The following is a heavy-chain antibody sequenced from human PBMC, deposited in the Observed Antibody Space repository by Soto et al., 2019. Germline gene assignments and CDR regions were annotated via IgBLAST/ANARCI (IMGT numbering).Heavy chain of an antibody. V-gene: IGHV3-7*01. CDR2: IKQEGSEK. CDR1: GFTFSSYW. Sequence: EVQLVESGGGLVQPGGSLRLSCAASGFTFSSYWMSWVRQAPGKGLEWVANIKQEGSEKYYVDSVEGRLTISRDNAKNSLYMQMNSLRAEDTAVYYCARVVAYYYYYMDVWGKGTTVTVSS. J-gene: IGHJ6*03. D-gene: IGHD2-15*01. CDR3: ARVVAYYYYYMDV.